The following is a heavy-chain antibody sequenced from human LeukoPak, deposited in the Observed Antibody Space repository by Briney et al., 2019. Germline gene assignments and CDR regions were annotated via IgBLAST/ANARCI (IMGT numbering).Heavy chain of an antibody. Sequence: SETLSLTCTVSGGSINSGGYYWSWIRQHPGKGLEWIGYIYYSGSTYYNPSLKSRVTISVDTSKNQFSLKLSSVTAADTAVYYCARGLGYCSGGSCSGWFDPWGQGTLVTVSS. CDR1: GGSINSGGYY. CDR3: ARGLGYCSGGSCSGWFDP. CDR2: IYYSGST. V-gene: IGHV4-31*03. J-gene: IGHJ5*02. D-gene: IGHD2-15*01.